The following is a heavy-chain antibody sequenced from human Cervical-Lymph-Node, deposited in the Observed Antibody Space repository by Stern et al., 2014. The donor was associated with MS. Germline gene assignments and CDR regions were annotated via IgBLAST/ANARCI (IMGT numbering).Heavy chain of an antibody. CDR1: GFTFSTYA. Sequence: VQLVESGGGVVQPGRSLSLSCVASGFTFSTYAMHWVRQAPGKGLAWVAFVSYDGTQRNSTDSVKARFTISRDNSKNTLYLHMNSLRDEDPAVYFCARGGRGVGLEYWGQGALVTVSS. V-gene: IGHV3-30-3*01. CDR3: ARGGRGVGLEY. CDR2: VSYDGTQR. D-gene: IGHD3-10*01. J-gene: IGHJ4*02.